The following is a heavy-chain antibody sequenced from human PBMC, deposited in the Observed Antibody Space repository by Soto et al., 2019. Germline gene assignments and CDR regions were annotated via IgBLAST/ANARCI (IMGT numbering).Heavy chain of an antibody. D-gene: IGHD5-18*01. CDR2: VNGDGSST. CDR1: GFTFSSYW. V-gene: IGHV3-74*01. Sequence: GGSLRLSCVASGFTFSSYWMHWVRQTPGKGLVWVSRVNGDGSSTTYADSVKGRFTISRDNAKNTLYLEMNILRAEDTAVYYCARPRGYTYGYCDSWGQGTLVTVSS. J-gene: IGHJ4*02. CDR3: ARPRGYTYGYCDS.